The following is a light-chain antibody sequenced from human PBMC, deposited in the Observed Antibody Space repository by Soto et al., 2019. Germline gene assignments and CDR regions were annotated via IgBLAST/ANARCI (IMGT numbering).Light chain of an antibody. CDR1: QGISTY. J-gene: IGKJ1*01. CDR2: DAS. Sequence: MTQSPSSFSPSTGDRVTFTCRASQGISTYLAWYQQKPGQAPRLLIFDASTRATGIPARFSGSGSGTEFTLTISSLQSEDFAVYYCQQANDWPPTFGQGTRV. V-gene: IGKV3-15*01. CDR3: QQANDWPPT.